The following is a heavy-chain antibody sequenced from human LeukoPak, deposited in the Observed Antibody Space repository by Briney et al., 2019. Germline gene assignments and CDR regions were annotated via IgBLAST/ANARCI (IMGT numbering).Heavy chain of an antibody. CDR1: GFTFSDYT. CDR2: ISTTSESV. CDR3: ARAPD. V-gene: IGHV3-48*01. J-gene: IGHJ4*02. Sequence: GGSLRLSCTGSGFTFSDYTMDWVRQAPGKGLEWVSYISTTSESVYYADSVKGRFTISRDNAKNSLFLQLNSLRAEDTAVYYCARAPDWGQGTLVTVSS.